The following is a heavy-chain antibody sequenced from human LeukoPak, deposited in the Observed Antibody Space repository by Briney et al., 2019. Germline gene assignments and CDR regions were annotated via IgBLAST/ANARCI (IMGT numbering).Heavy chain of an antibody. J-gene: IGHJ4*02. D-gene: IGHD6-25*01. V-gene: IGHV4-4*07. CDR1: GGSIITYH. CDR3: ARDNERLARGIDY. Sequence: SETLSLTCTVSGGSIITYHWSWIRQPAGKGLEWIGRLYPSGSIDYNPSLKSRVTMSVDTSKNQFSLKLSSVTAAYTAVYYCARDNERLARGIDYWGQGTLVTVSS. CDR2: LYPSGSI.